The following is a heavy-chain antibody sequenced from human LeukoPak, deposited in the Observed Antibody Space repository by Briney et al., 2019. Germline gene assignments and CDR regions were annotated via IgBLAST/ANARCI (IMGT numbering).Heavy chain of an antibody. CDR3: AKGKGSSSSSIDW. Sequence: GGSLRLSCAASGFTFDTYAMNWVRQAPGKGLEWVSAISDSGGSTYYADSVKGRFTISRDNSKNTVYLQIHRLRAEDTAVYYCAKGKGSSSSSIDWWGQGTLVTVSS. J-gene: IGHJ4*02. CDR1: GFTFDTYA. CDR2: ISDSGGST. D-gene: IGHD2-15*01. V-gene: IGHV3-23*01.